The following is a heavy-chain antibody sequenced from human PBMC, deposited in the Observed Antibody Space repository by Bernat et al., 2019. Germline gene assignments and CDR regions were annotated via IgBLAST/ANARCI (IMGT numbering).Heavy chain of an antibody. CDR3: AKESSGFGELLHFDY. J-gene: IGHJ4*02. Sequence: VQLLESGGGLVQPGGSLRLSCAASGFTFSSYAMSWVRQAPGKGREGVSAISGRGGSTYYADSVKGRFTIYRDNSKNTLYLQKNSLGAEDTAVYYCAKESSGFGELLHFDYWGQGTLITISS. CDR2: ISGRGGST. V-gene: IGHV3-23*01. CDR1: GFTFSSYA. D-gene: IGHD3-10*01.